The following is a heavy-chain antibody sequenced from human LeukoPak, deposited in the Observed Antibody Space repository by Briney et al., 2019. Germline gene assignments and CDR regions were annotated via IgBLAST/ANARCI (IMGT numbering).Heavy chain of an antibody. V-gene: IGHV4-61*02. CDR2: IYTSGST. Sequence: SVTLSLTCTVSGGSISSGSYYWSWIRQPAGKGLEWIGRIYTSGSTNYNPSLKSRVTISVDTSKNQFSLKLSSVTAADTAVYYCAGTYCGGDCYSTNFDYWGQGTLVTVSS. CDR3: AGTYCGGDCYSTNFDY. D-gene: IGHD2-21*02. CDR1: GGSISSGSYY. J-gene: IGHJ4*02.